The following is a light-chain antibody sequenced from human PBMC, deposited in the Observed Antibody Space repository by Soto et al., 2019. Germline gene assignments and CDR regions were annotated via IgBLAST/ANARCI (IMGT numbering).Light chain of an antibody. Sequence: EIVLTQSPGTLSLSPGERATLSCRASPSLTNTYLAWYQQKPGQAPRLLIFGTSNRATGIPDRFSGSGSGADFTLTITRLEPEDFAVYYCHQYTDSPRSFSPGTKVEIK. J-gene: IGKJ1*01. CDR1: PSLTNTY. V-gene: IGKV3-20*01. CDR2: GTS. CDR3: HQYTDSPRS.